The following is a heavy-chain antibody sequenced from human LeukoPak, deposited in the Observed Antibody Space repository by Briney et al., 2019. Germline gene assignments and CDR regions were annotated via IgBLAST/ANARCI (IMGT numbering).Heavy chain of an antibody. CDR3: ASSRLRGDYDILDY. CDR2: IYYSGST. V-gene: IGHV4-39*07. J-gene: IGHJ4*02. CDR1: GGSISSSSYY. D-gene: IGHD3-9*01. Sequence: SETLSLTCTVSGGSISSSSYYWGWIRQPPGKGLEWIGSIYYSGSTYYNPSLKSRVTISVDTSKNQFSLKLSSVTAADTAVYYCASSRLRGDYDILDYWGQGTLVTVSS.